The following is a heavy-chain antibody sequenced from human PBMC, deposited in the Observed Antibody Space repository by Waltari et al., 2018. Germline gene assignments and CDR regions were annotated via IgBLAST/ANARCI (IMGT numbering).Heavy chain of an antibody. Sequence: QLQLQESGPGLGKPSETLSLTCIVSGGSITSNRHYWAWIHQPPGQGLEWIGTMSYNGATYSSPSLKSRVTVSRDTSKNHLSLKLGSVTAADTAVYYCATYIGASIGTAAFDVWGQGTMVTVSS. CDR2: MSYNGAT. CDR3: ATYIGASIGTAAFDV. V-gene: IGHV4-39*02. D-gene: IGHD5-12*01. CDR1: GGSITSNRHY. J-gene: IGHJ3*01.